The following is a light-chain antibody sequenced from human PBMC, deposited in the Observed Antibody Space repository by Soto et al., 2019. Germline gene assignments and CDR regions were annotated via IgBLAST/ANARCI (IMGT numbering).Light chain of an antibody. CDR1: ESVSRW. CDR3: QQYGSSPRIT. CDR2: KAS. J-gene: IGKJ5*01. V-gene: IGKV1-5*03. Sequence: DIQMTQSPSTLSASVGDTVTITCRASESVSRWLAWYQQYPGKAPKLLIYKASRLESGVPSRFSGSGSGTDFTLTISRLEPEDFAVYYCQQYGSSPRITFGQGTRLEIK.